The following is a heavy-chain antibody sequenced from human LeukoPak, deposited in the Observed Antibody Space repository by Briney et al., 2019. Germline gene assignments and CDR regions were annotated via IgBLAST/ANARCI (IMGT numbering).Heavy chain of an antibody. CDR2: ISSSSSYI. J-gene: IGHJ4*02. D-gene: IGHD6-6*01. CDR1: GFTFSSYS. Sequence: GGSLRLSCAASGFTFSSYSMNWVRQAPGKGLEWVSSISSSSSYIYYADSVKGRFTISRDNAKNSLYLQMSSLRADDTAVYYRARGSYSSSSFDYWGQGTLVTVSS. V-gene: IGHV3-21*01. CDR3: ARGSYSSSSFDY.